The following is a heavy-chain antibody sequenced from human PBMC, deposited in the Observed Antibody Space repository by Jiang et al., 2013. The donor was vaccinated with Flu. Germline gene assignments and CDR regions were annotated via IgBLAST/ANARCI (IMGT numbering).Heavy chain of an antibody. D-gene: IGHD5-18*01. Sequence: GALTSYGISWVRQAPGQGLEWMGGSHPIFGTSNYAQKFQGRLTVTADESTGTAYMELSSLKSEDTAVYYCARGVGGYSYGYVLYWGLGTLVTVSS. CDR2: SHPIFGTS. CDR3: ARGVGGYSYGYVLY. CDR1: GALTSYG. J-gene: IGHJ4*02. V-gene: IGHV1-69*01.